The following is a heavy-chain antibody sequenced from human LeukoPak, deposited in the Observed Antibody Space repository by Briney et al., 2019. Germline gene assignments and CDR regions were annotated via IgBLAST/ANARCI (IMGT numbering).Heavy chain of an antibody. V-gene: IGHV4-39*01. CDR2: IYYSGST. J-gene: IGHJ3*02. CDR3: ARFSDIASFDM. CDR1: GGSISSSSYY. Sequence: PETLSLTCTVSGGSISSSSYYWGWIRQPPGKGLEWSGRIYYSGSTYYNPALKSRVTISVDTSKNQFSLKLSSVTAADTAVYYCARFSDIASFDMWGQGTMVTVSS. D-gene: IGHD2-15*01.